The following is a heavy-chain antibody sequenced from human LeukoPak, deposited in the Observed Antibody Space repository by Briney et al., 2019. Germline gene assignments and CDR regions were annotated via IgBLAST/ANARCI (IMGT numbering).Heavy chain of an antibody. V-gene: IGHV4-61*02. CDR2: IYTSGST. CDR1: GGSISSGSYY. Sequence: SQTLSLTCTVSGGSISSGSYYWSWIRQPAGKGLEWIGRIYTSGSTNYNPSLKSRVTISVDTSKNQFSLKLSSVTAADTAVYYCARAPRRGYYSLGYYMDVWGKGTTVTVSS. J-gene: IGHJ6*03. D-gene: IGHD3-3*01. CDR3: ARAPRRGYYSLGYYMDV.